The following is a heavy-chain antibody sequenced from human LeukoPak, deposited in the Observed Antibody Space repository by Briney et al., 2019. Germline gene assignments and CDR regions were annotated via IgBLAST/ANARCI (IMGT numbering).Heavy chain of an antibody. CDR2: ISYSGNT. CDR1: GGSISNYY. J-gene: IGHJ4*02. D-gene: IGHD3-22*01. CDR3: ARGVGSGYTDY. Sequence: SETLSLTCTVSGGSISNYYWTWIRPPPGKGLEWIGFISYSGNTNYNPSLKSRVTISLDTSKNQFSLKLISVTAADTAVYYCARGVGSGYTDYWGQGALVTVSS. V-gene: IGHV4-59*01.